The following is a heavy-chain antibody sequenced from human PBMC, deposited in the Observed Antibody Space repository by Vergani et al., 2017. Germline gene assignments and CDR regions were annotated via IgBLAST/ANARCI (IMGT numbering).Heavy chain of an antibody. CDR2: INIGGRT. Sequence: LVESGGGLVQPGGSPRLSCAASSFSVSSHYMTWVRQAPGKGLEWVSTINIGGRTSYADSVNGRLTLTRDDSKNTLHLQMNSLRPEDTAVYYCARGMTTETTDLDGFDIWGQGTMVSVSS. D-gene: IGHD4-17*01. V-gene: IGHV3-66*02. CDR1: SFSVSSHY. CDR3: ARGMTTETTDLDGFDI. J-gene: IGHJ3*02.